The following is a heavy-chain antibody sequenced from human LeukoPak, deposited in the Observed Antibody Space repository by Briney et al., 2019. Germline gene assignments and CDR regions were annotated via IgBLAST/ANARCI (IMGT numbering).Heavy chain of an antibody. Sequence: GGSLRLSCAASGFTFSSYGMHWVRQAPGKGLEWVAVISCDGSNKYYGDSMKGRFTISRDNSKNTLYLQMDSLRAEDTAVYYCAKDQTVGTMVRGVQDYWGQGTLVTASS. CDR2: ISCDGSNK. CDR3: AKDQTVGTMVRGVQDY. D-gene: IGHD3-10*01. CDR1: GFTFSSYG. J-gene: IGHJ4*02. V-gene: IGHV3-30*18.